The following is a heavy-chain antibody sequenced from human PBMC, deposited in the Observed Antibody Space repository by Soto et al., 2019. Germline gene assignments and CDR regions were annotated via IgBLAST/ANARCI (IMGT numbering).Heavy chain of an antibody. CDR1: GGTFSSYA. J-gene: IGHJ5*02. Sequence: QVQLVQSGAEVKKPGSSVKVSCKASGGTFSSYAISWVRQAPGQGLEWMGGIIPIFGTANYAQKFQGRVTITADESTSTAYMELSSLRSEDTAVYYCARESSEYCGGDCPNWFDPWGQGTLVTVSS. CDR3: ARESSEYCGGDCPNWFDP. D-gene: IGHD2-21*02. V-gene: IGHV1-69*01. CDR2: IIPIFGTA.